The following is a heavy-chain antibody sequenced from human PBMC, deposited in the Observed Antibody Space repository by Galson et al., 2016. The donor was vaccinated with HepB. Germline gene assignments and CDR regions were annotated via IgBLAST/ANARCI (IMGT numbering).Heavy chain of an antibody. V-gene: IGHV1-69*13. CDR3: ARANDIVVGVVAAVLVGLNI. J-gene: IGHJ3*02. CDR1: GSTFSNYA. D-gene: IGHD2-15*01. CDR2: IIPIFGTA. Sequence: SVKVSCKASGSTFSNYAISWVRQAPGQGLEWMGGIIPIFGTAIYAQKFQGRVTITADESTSTAYMEVTSLGSGDTAVYYGARANDIVVGVVAAVLVGLNIWGQGTLVTVSS.